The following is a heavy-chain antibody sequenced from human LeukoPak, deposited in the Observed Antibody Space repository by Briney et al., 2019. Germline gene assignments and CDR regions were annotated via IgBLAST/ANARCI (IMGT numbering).Heavy chain of an antibody. Sequence: PGRSLRLSCAASGFTFSSYGMHWVRQAPGKGLEWVANIKQDGSEKYYVDSVKGRFTISRDNAKNSLYLQMNSLRAEDTAVYYCARDSEGAVVLDYWGQGTLVTVSS. V-gene: IGHV3-7*01. CDR1: GFTFSSYG. CDR3: ARDSEGAVVLDY. D-gene: IGHD1-26*01. CDR2: IKQDGSEK. J-gene: IGHJ4*02.